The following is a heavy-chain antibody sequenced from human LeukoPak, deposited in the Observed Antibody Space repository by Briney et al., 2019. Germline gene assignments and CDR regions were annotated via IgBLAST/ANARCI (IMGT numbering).Heavy chain of an antibody. CDR2: IGSTSNTI. CDR3: ARKAAGWGYYYYYMDV. D-gene: IGHD6-13*01. Sequence: PGGSLRLSCAASGFTFSSYGTNWVRQAPGKGLEWVSYIGSTSNTIYYADSVKGRFTVSRDNAKNSLYLQMNSLRAEDAAAYYCARKAAGWGYYYYYMDVWGKGTTVTVSS. CDR1: GFTFSSYG. V-gene: IGHV3-48*01. J-gene: IGHJ6*03.